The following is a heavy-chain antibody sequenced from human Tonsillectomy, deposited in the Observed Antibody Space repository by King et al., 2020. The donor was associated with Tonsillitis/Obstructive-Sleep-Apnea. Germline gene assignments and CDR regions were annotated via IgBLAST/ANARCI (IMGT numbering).Heavy chain of an antibody. V-gene: IGHV3-15*01. CDR3: TTDYGDLPDY. Sequence: VQLVESGGGLVKPGGSLRLSCAASGFTFSNAWMSWGRQAPGKGLEWVGRIRSKTDGGTTDYAEPVKGRFIISRDDSKNTLYLQMNSLKTEDTAVYYCTTDYGDLPDYWGQGALVTVSS. D-gene: IGHD4-17*01. CDR2: IRSKTDGGTT. CDR1: GFTFSNAW. J-gene: IGHJ4*02.